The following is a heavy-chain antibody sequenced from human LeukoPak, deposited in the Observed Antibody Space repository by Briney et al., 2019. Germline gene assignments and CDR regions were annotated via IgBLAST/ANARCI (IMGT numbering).Heavy chain of an antibody. CDR2: MNPNSGNT. D-gene: IGHD1-26*01. Sequence: ASVKVSCKASGYTFTGYYMHWVRQATGQGLEWMGWMNPNSGNTGYAQKFQGRVTMTRNTSISTAYMELSSLRSEDTAVYYCARGATRPFYYYYMDVWGKGTTVTISS. J-gene: IGHJ6*03. V-gene: IGHV1-8*02. CDR1: GYTFTGYY. CDR3: ARGATRPFYYYYMDV.